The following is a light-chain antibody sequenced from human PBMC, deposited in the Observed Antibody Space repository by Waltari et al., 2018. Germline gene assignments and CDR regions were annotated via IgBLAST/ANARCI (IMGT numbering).Light chain of an antibody. J-gene: IGKJ1*01. V-gene: IGKV1-NL1*01. CDR2: AAS. Sequence: DIQMTQSPSSLSASVGDRVTITCRASQGISISLAWYQQKPGKAPKLLLYAASRLESGVPSKFSGMGAGTDYTLTISRLQPEDFATYHCQQYHSTPWTFGLGTKVEI. CDR1: QGISIS. CDR3: QQYHSTPWT.